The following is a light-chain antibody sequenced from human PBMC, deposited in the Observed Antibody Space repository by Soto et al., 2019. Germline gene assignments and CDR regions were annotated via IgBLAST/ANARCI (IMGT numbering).Light chain of an antibody. J-gene: IGLJ3*02. CDR1: NSDVGSYNL. CDR2: EVN. Sequence: QSVLTQPASVSGSPGQSITISCTGTNSDVGSYNLVSWYQQRPGKAPKLMIFEVNKRPSGVSYRFSGSKSGNTASLTISGLQAEDEADYYCCSYTGSSTWVFGGGTKLTVL. CDR3: CSYTGSSTWV. V-gene: IGLV2-23*02.